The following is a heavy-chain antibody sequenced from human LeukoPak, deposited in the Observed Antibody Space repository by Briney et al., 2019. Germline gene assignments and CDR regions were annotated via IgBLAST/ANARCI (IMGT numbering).Heavy chain of an antibody. CDR2: TYHSGRH. CDR1: GGSISSYY. J-gene: IGHJ5*02. D-gene: IGHD2-2*01. CDR3: AGGGEYQLLWYGWFDP. V-gene: IGHV4-59*01. Sequence: SENLSLTXTVSGGSISSYYWSWIGQPPGKGLEWCGYTYHSGRHNYYHFLKSRVTISVDTSKNLLHLKLRSVAAADTAVYYCAGGGEYQLLWYGWFDPWGQGTLVTVSS.